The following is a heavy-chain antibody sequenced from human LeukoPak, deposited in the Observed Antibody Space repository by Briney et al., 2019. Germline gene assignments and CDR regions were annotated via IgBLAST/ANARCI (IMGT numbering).Heavy chain of an antibody. CDR2: ISGSGGST. D-gene: IGHD6-13*01. J-gene: IGHJ4*02. CDR3: ATVSGYGNNWFNYFDY. Sequence: GGSLRLSCAASGFTFSSYAMSWVRQAPGKGLEWVSIISGSGGSTYYADSVKGRFTISKDNSKNTLYLQMNSLRAEDTAVCYCATVSGYGNNWFNYFDYWGQGTLVTVSS. V-gene: IGHV3-23*01. CDR1: GFTFSSYA.